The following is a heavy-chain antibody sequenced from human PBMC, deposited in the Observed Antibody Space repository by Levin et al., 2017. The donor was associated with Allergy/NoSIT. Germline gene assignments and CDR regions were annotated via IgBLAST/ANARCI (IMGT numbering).Heavy chain of an antibody. Sequence: GESLKISCAASGFTFSSYAMSWVRQAPGKGLEWVSAISGSGGSTYYADSVKGRFTISRDNSKNTLYLQMNSLRAEDTAVYYCAKKSRDPMVPVTTWGGDYFDYWGQGTLVTVSS. V-gene: IGHV3-23*01. CDR2: ISGSGGST. J-gene: IGHJ4*02. CDR1: GFTFSSYA. CDR3: AKKSRDPMVPVTTWGGDYFDY. D-gene: IGHD4-11*01.